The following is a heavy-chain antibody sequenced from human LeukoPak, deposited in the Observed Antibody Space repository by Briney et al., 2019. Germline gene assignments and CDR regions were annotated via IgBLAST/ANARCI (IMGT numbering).Heavy chain of an antibody. V-gene: IGHV3-48*04. CDR1: GFVFSRYN. CDR3: VREVGRPKTFYFDS. CDR2: ISETI. J-gene: IGHJ4*02. Sequence: GGSLRLSCIASGFVFSRYNMNWVRQAPGKGLEWVAHISETIYYADSVQGRFTISRDNAKNSLYLQMSNLRVDDTTMYYCVREVGRPKTFYFDSWGRGTPVTVSS. D-gene: IGHD1-26*01.